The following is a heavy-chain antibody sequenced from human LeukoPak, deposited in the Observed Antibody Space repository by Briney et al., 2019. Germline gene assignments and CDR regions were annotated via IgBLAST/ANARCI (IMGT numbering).Heavy chain of an antibody. CDR2: ISYDGSNK. V-gene: IGHV3-30*18. CDR1: GFTFSSYW. D-gene: IGHD6-19*01. CDR3: AKDRDSSGWFEYYGMDV. Sequence: GGSLRLSCAASGFTFSSYWMHWVRQAPGKGLEWVAVISYDGSNKYYADSVKGRFTISRDNSKNTLYLQMNSLRAEDTAVYYCAKDRDSSGWFEYYGMDVWGQGTTVTVSS. J-gene: IGHJ6*02.